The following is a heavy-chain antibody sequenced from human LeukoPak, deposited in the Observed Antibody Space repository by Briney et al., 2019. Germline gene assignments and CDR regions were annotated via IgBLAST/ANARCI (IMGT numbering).Heavy chain of an antibody. CDR2: ISSSSSYT. CDR1: GFSVSNNY. D-gene: IGHD5-12*01. J-gene: IGHJ4*02. V-gene: IGHV3-11*05. Sequence: PGGSLRLSCAASGFSVSNNYMSCVRQAPGKGLEWVSYISSSSSYTKYADSVKGRFAISRDNDKNLVYLQMNSLRAEDTAVYYCARDLSRQSGYDPTGVDYWGQGTLVTVSS. CDR3: ARDLSRQSGYDPTGVDY.